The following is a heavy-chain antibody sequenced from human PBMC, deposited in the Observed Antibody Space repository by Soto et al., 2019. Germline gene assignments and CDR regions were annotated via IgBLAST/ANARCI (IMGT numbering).Heavy chain of an antibody. J-gene: IGHJ3*02. V-gene: IGHV1-24*01. Sequence: ASVKVSCKVSGYTLTELSMHWVRQAPGKGLEWMGGFDPEDGETIYAQKFQGRVTMTEDTSTDTAYMELSSLRSEDTAVYYCATGWYYDILTGYYPGAFDIWGQGTMVTVSS. CDR1: GYTLTELS. CDR3: ATGWYYDILTGYYPGAFDI. D-gene: IGHD3-9*01. CDR2: FDPEDGET.